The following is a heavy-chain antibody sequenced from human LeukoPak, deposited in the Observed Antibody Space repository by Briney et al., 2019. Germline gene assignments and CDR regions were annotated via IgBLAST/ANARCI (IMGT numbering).Heavy chain of an antibody. D-gene: IGHD6-19*01. V-gene: IGHV3-30*03. CDR3: ARADSSGWYLFDY. J-gene: IGHJ4*02. CDR2: ISYDGSNK. CDR1: GFTFSSYG. Sequence: PGGSLRLSCAASGFTFSSYGMHWVRQAPGKGLEWVAVISYDGSNKYYADSVKGRFTISRDNSKNTLYLQMGSLRAEDMAVYYCARADSSGWYLFDYWGQGTLVTVSS.